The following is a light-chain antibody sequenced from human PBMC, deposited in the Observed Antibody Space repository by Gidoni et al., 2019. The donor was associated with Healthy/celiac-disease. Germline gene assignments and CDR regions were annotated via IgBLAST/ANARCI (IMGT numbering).Light chain of an antibody. V-gene: IGLV3-21*03. CDR1: NIGSKS. J-gene: IGLJ1*01. Sequence: SYVLTQPPSVSVAPGKTARITCGGKNIGSKSVHWYQQKPGQAPVLGVYDDSDRPSGIPARFSGSNSGNTATLTISRVEAGDEADYYCQVWDSSSDLEVFGTGTKVTVL. CDR3: QVWDSSSDLEV. CDR2: DDS.